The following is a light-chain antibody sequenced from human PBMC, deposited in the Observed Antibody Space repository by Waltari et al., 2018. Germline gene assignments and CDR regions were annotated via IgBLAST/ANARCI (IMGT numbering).Light chain of an antibody. Sequence: DNQITQSPSTLSASVGDRVIITCRSSLNINRWLAWYQHKPGTAPKLLIYQASILARGVSSRFTGSGSGKEFTLTISSLQADDFATYFCQQENSPFYKYIFGQGTKVEIK. CDR3: QQENSPFYKYI. CDR2: QAS. CDR1: LNINRW. V-gene: IGKV1-5*03. J-gene: IGKJ2*01.